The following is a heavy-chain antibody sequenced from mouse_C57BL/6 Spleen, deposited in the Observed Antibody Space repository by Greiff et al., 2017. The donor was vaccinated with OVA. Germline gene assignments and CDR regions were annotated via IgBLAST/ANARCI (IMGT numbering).Heavy chain of an antibody. Sequence: VMLVESGPELVKPGASVKISCKASGYAFSSSCMNWVKQRPGKGLEWIGRIYPGDGATNYNRKFKGKATLTADKSSSTAYKELSSLTSEDSAVYFCAREGDNNGDFDYWGQGTTLTVSS. V-gene: IGHV1-82*01. CDR3: AREGDNNGDFDY. J-gene: IGHJ2*01. D-gene: IGHD1-3*01. CDR1: GYAFSSSC. CDR2: IYPGDGAT.